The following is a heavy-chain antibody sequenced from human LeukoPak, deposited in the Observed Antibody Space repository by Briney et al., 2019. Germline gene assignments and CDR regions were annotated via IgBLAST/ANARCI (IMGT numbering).Heavy chain of an antibody. V-gene: IGHV3-30*02. J-gene: IGHJ4*02. D-gene: IGHD3-22*01. Sequence: GGSLRLSCAASGFTFSSYGMHWVRQAPGKGLEWVAFIRYDGSNKYYADSVKGRFTISRDNSKNTLYLQMNSLRAEGTAVYYCAKDLHYDSSGYLDYWGQGTLVTVSS. CDR1: GFTFSSYG. CDR2: IRYDGSNK. CDR3: AKDLHYDSSGYLDY.